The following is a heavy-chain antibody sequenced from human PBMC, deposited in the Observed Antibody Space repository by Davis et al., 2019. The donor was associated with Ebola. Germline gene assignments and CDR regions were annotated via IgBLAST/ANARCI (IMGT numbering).Heavy chain of an antibody. J-gene: IGHJ4*02. CDR2: ITWNSGTI. D-gene: IGHD4-17*01. Sequence: SLKISCAGSGFNFDDYAMHWVRQGPGKGLEWVAGITWNSGTIAYTDSVKGRFTISRDNAKNSLYLQMNSLRLDDTALYYCAKDDDYGGYWGQGTLVSVSS. CDR3: AKDDDYGGY. V-gene: IGHV3-9*01. CDR1: GFNFDDYA.